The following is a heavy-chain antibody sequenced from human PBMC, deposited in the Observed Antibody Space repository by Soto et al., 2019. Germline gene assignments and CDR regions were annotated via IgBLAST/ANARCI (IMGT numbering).Heavy chain of an antibody. D-gene: IGHD3-10*01. V-gene: IGHV3-21*01. J-gene: IGHJ4*02. CDR2: ISSSSSYI. Sequence: GESLKISCAASGFTFSSYSMNWVRQAPGKGLEWVSSISSSSSYIYYADSVKGRFTISRDNAKHSLYLQMNSLRAEDTAVYYCAREVWFGELEDYWGQGTLVTVSS. CDR3: AREVWFGELEDY. CDR1: GFTFSSYS.